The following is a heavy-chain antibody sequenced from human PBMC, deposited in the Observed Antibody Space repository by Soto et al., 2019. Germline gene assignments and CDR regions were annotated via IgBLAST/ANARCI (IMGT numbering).Heavy chain of an antibody. D-gene: IGHD3-3*01. CDR3: ARDSLFGVVIPFDY. Sequence: QVQLVQSGAEVKKPGASVKVSCKASGYTFTSYGISWVRQAPGQGLEWMGWISAYNGNTNYAQKLQGRVNMTTDTTTSTDYRELRSLRSDDRAVYYCARDSLFGVVIPFDYWGQGTLVTVSS. J-gene: IGHJ4*02. CDR2: ISAYNGNT. CDR1: GYTFTSYG. V-gene: IGHV1-18*01.